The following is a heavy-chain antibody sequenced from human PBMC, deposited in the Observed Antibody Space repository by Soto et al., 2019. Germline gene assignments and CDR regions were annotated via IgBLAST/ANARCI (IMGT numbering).Heavy chain of an antibody. CDR1: GYIFTNYY. CDR2: INPNGGST. J-gene: IGHJ4*02. Sequence: QVRLVQSGAEVKKPGASVKVSCKASGYIFTNYYIHWVRQAPGQVLEWMAIINPNGGSTNCAQEFQGRSTLTRDTSTSTVYMDLSSLTSEDTAVYYCARGLYSGDKWGQGTLVTVSS. V-gene: IGHV1-46*01. D-gene: IGHD2-21*01. CDR3: ARGLYSGDK.